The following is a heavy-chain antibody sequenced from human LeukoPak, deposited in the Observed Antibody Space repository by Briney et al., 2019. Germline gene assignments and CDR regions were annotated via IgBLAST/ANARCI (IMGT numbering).Heavy chain of an antibody. CDR1: GGSISSYY. V-gene: IGHV4-59*01. Sequence: PSETLSLTCTVSGGSISSYYWSWIRQPPGKGMEWIGYIHYSGSTNYNPSLKSRVTISVDTAKNQFSLKLSSVTAADTAVYYCARANRYAGGDRHFDYWGQGTLVTVSS. D-gene: IGHD1-14*01. CDR3: ARANRYAGGDRHFDY. CDR2: IHYSGST. J-gene: IGHJ4*02.